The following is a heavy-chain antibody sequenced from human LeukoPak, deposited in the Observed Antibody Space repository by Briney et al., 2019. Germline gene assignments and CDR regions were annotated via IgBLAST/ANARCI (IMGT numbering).Heavy chain of an antibody. J-gene: IGHJ3*02. CDR2: INPSGGRT. D-gene: IGHD3-10*01. CDR3: VRDGEVIIKPAASFPHDAFDI. Sequence: ASVKVSCKSSGYTFTSYYMHWVRQAPGQGLEWMGIINPSGGRTNYAPKFQGRVTMTRDTATSTVYMELSSLRSEDTAVYYCVRDGEVIIKPAASFPHDAFDIWGQGTMVIVSS. CDR1: GYTFTSYY. V-gene: IGHV1-46*01.